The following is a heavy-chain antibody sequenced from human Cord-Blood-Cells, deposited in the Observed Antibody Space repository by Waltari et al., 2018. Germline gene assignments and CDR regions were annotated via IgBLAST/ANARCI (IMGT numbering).Heavy chain of an antibody. V-gene: IGHV3-30-3*01. J-gene: IGHJ4*02. Sequence: QVQLVESGGGVVQPGRSLRPSCAASGFPFSSYAMHWVRQAPGKGLEWVAVISYDGSNKYYADSVKGRFTISRDNSKNTLYLQMNSLRAEDTAVYYCARGTYCSSTSCYGPSFDYWGQGTLVTVSS. CDR1: GFPFSSYA. D-gene: IGHD2-2*01. CDR3: ARGTYCSSTSCYGPSFDY. CDR2: ISYDGSNK.